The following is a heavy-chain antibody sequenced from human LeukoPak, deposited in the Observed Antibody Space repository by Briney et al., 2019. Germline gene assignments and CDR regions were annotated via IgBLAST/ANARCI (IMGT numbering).Heavy chain of an antibody. CDR3: ASSFYDSSGYYGLWY. CDR2: ISSSGSTI. D-gene: IGHD3-22*01. Sequence: PGGSLRLTCVSSGCTFSSYEMNWVRQAPGKGLEWVSYISSSGSTIYYADSVKGRFTISRDNAKNSLYLQMNSLRAEDTAVYYCASSFYDSSGYYGLWYWGQGTLVTVSS. CDR1: GCTFSSYE. J-gene: IGHJ4*02. V-gene: IGHV3-48*03.